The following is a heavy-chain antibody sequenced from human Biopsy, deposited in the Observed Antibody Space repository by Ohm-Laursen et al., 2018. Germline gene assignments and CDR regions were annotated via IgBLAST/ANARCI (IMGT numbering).Heavy chain of an antibody. J-gene: IGHJ4*02. CDR2: IYYTGHT. CDR1: GGSIKSYY. V-gene: IGHV4-59*01. D-gene: IGHD7-27*01. Sequence: GTLSLTCTVSGGSIKSYYWNWIRQSPGKGLEWIGFIYYTGHTNYNPSLKSRATISVDTSKNQFSLKVISVTAADTAVYYCARLTGDPSYWGQGTKVTVSS. CDR3: ARLTGDPSY.